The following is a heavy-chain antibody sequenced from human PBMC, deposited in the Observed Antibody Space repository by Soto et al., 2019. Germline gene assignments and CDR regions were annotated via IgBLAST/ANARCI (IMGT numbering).Heavy chain of an antibody. CDR1: GFTFRSSS. D-gene: IGHD5-18*01. CDR2: ISSSTI. CDR3: ARALYSYGPRGVWWPGVYFDY. V-gene: IGHV3-48*01. Sequence: SGFTFRSSSMNWVRQAPGNGLEWVSYISSSTIYYADSVKGRFTISRDNAKNSLYLQMNSLRAEDTAVYYCARALYSYGPRGVWWPGVYFDYWGQGTLVTVSS. J-gene: IGHJ4*02.